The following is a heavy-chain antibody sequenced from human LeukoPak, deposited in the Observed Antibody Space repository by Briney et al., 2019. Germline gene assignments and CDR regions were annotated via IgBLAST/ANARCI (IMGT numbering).Heavy chain of an antibody. CDR3: ATFPHVRGPDY. J-gene: IGHJ4*02. V-gene: IGHV3-66*01. Sequence: GGSLRLSCAASGFTVSSDYMSWVRQAPGKGLEWVSVIYSGGSTYYADSVKGRFTISRDNSKNTLYLQMNSLRAEDTAVYYCATFPHVRGPDYWGQGTLVTVSS. D-gene: IGHD3-10*01. CDR2: IYSGGST. CDR1: GFTVSSDY.